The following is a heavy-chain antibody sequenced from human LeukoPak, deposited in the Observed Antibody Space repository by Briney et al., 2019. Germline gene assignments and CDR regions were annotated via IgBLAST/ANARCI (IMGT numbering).Heavy chain of an antibody. D-gene: IGHD3-10*01. J-gene: IGHJ4*02. CDR3: ARAPRADYYGSGSSLFFRSRIFFDY. V-gene: IGHV4-39*07. Sequence: PSETLSLTCTVSGGSISSSSYYWGWIRQPPGKGLEWIGSIYYSGSTYYNPSLKSRVTISVDTSKNQFSLKLSSVTAADTAVYYCARAPRADYYGSGSSLFFRSRIFFDYWGQGTLVTVSS. CDR1: GGSISSSSYY. CDR2: IYYSGST.